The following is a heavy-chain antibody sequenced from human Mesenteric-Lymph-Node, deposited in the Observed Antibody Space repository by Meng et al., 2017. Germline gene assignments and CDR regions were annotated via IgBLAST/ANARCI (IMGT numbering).Heavy chain of an antibody. J-gene: IGHJ4*02. CDR2: IIPILGIA. V-gene: IGHV1-69*02. Sequence: SVKVFCKASGGTFSSYTISWVRQAPGQGLEWMGRIIPILGIANYAQKFQGRVTITADKSTSTAYMELSSLRSDDTAVYYCARGRMRYYYGSGLCYWGQGTLVTVSS. CDR1: GGTFSSYT. D-gene: IGHD3-10*01. CDR3: ARGRMRYYYGSGLCY.